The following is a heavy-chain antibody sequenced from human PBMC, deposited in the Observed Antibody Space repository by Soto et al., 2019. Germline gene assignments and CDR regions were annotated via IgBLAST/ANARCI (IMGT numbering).Heavy chain of an antibody. CDR1: RGSISSSNG. CDR3: ARDMLGYCSGGSCFDYYYYHYMDV. CDR2: IYHSGST. D-gene: IGHD2-15*01. Sequence: SETLSVTCAVARGSISSSNGWSWVRQPPGKGLEWIGEIYHSGSTNYNPSLKSRVTISVDKSKNQFSLKLSSVTAADTAVYYCARDMLGYCSGGSCFDYYYYHYMDVWGKGTTVTVSS. J-gene: IGHJ6*03. V-gene: IGHV4-4*02.